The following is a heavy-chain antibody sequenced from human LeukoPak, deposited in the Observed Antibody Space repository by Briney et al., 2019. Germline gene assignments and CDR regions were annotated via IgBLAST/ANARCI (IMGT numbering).Heavy chain of an antibody. V-gene: IGHV3-48*03. CDR1: GFTFSSYE. CDR3: AKVKGYSSSWYLFDY. Sequence: GGSLRLSCAASGFTFSSYEMNWVRQAPGKGLEWVSYISSSGSTIYYADSVKGRFTISRDNAKNSLYLQMNSLRAEDTAVYYCAKVKGYSSSWYLFDYWGQGTLVTVSS. CDR2: ISSSGSTI. J-gene: IGHJ4*02. D-gene: IGHD6-13*01.